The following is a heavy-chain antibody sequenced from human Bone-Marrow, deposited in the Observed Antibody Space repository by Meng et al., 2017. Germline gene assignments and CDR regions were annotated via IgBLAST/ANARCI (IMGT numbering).Heavy chain of an antibody. CDR1: GYTFTGYY. Sequence: QVQLGKSGAEVKKPGASVKVSCKAAGYTFTGYYMHWVRQAPGQGLEWMGRINPNSGGTNYAQKFQGRVTMTRDTSISTAYMELSRLRSDDTAVYYCARADHPTTVPNLDYWGQGTLVTVSS. J-gene: IGHJ4*02. CDR2: INPNSGGT. D-gene: IGHD4-17*01. V-gene: IGHV1-2*06. CDR3: ARADHPTTVPNLDY.